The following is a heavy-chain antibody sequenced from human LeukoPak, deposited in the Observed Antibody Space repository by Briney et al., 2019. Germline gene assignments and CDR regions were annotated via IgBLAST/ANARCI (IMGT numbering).Heavy chain of an antibody. CDR2: ISSSSSYI. Sequence: GGSLRLSCAASGFTFSSYSMSWVRQAPGKGLEWVSSISSSSSYIYYADSVKGRFTISRDNAKNSLYLQMISLRAEDTAVYYCARVEGYSYGPLPNMDVWGKGTTVTVSS. V-gene: IGHV3-21*01. D-gene: IGHD5-18*01. CDR1: GFTFSSYS. CDR3: ARVEGYSYGPLPNMDV. J-gene: IGHJ6*03.